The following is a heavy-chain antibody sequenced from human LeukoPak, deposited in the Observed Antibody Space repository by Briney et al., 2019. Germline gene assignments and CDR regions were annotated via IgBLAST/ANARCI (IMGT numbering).Heavy chain of an antibody. CDR1: GGSISSSSYY. CDR3: ARDRQAFDI. J-gene: IGHJ3*02. CDR2: IYYSGST. Sequence: PSVTLSLTCTVSGGSISSSSYYWGWIRQPPGKGLEWIGSIYYSGSTYYNPSLKSRVTISVDTSKNQFSLKLSSVTAADTAVYYCARDRQAFDIWGQGTMVTVSS. V-gene: IGHV4-39*07.